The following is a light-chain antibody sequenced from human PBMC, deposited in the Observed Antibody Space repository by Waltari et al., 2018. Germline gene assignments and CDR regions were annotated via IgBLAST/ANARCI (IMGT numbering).Light chain of an antibody. CDR2: RAS. J-gene: IGKJ1*01. Sequence: EIVLTQSPGTASLSPGERVTLSCRASQSVGSSSLAWYQQKPGQAPRLVIYRASRRATVIPDRFSGSGSGTDFSLTISRREPEDFAVYYCQQHGTLPATIGQGTKVEIK. CDR1: QSVGSSS. V-gene: IGKV3-20*01. CDR3: QQHGTLPAT.